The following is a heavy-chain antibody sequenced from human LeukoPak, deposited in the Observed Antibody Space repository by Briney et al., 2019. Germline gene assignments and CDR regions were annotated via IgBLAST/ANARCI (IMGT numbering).Heavy chain of an antibody. D-gene: IGHD2-2*01. J-gene: IGHJ5*02. Sequence: SETLSPTCTVSGGSISSYYWSWIRQPPGKGQEWIGYIYYSGSTNYNPSLKSRVTISVDTSKNQFSLKLSSVTAADTAVYYCARGGVVVPAAEEVGFDPWGQGTLVTVSS. V-gene: IGHV4-59*01. CDR1: GGSISSYY. CDR3: ARGGVVVPAAEEVGFDP. CDR2: IYYSGST.